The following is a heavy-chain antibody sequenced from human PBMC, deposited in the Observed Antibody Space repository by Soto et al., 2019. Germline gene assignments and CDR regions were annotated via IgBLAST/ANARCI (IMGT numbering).Heavy chain of an antibody. CDR3: AKSVLRFLEWPKTFGYDS. CDR2: ISSTGGST. V-gene: IGHV3-23*01. D-gene: IGHD3-3*01. CDR1: GFTFSNYA. J-gene: IGHJ4*02. Sequence: GGSLRLSCAVSGFTFSNYAMTWVRQAPGKGLNWVSSISSTGGSTYYADSVKGRFTISRDNSKNTLYLQMNSLRAEDTALYYCAKSVLRFLEWPKTFGYDSWGQGTLVTVSS.